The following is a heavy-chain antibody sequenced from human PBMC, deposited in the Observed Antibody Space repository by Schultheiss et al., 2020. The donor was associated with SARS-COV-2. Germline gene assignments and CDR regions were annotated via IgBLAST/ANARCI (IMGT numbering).Heavy chain of an antibody. V-gene: IGHV1-2*02. CDR1: GYTFTGYY. CDR3: ARMEGSSLFRDDGMDV. Sequence: ASVKVSCKASGYTFTGYYMHWVRQATGQGLEWMGWMNPNSGNTNYAQKLQGRVTMTRDTSTSTVYMELSSLRSEDTAVYYCARMEGSSLFRDDGMDVWGQGTTVTVSS. D-gene: IGHD2-15*01. CDR2: MNPNSGNT. J-gene: IGHJ6*02.